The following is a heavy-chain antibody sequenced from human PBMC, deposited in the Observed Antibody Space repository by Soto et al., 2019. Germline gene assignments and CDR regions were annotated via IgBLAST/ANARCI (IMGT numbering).Heavy chain of an antibody. CDR2: MNPNSGNT. Sequence: QVQLVQSGAEVKKPGASVKVSCKASGYTFTSYDINWVRQATGQGLEWMGWMNPNSGNTGYAQKFQGRVTMTRNTSVGTAYMELSRLRSEDPAVYYGAREKTSYGMDVWGQGTTVTVSS. J-gene: IGHJ6*02. V-gene: IGHV1-8*01. CDR3: AREKTSYGMDV. CDR1: GYTFTSYD.